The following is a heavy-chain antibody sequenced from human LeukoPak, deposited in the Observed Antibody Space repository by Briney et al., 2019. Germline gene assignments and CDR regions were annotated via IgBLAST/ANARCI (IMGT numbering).Heavy chain of an antibody. CDR1: GGSISSSSYY. Sequence: SETLSLTCTVSGGSISSSSYYWGWIRQPPGKGLEWIGSIYHSGSTYYNPSLKSRVTISLDTSKNQFSLKLSSVTAADTAVYYCARGRPISDYWGQGTLVTVSS. CDR2: IYHSGST. V-gene: IGHV4-39*07. D-gene: IGHD5-24*01. J-gene: IGHJ4*02. CDR3: ARGRPISDY.